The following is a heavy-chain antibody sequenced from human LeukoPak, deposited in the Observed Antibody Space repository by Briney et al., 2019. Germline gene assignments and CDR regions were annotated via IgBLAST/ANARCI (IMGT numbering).Heavy chain of an antibody. CDR2: ISGSGGST. CDR1: GFTFSSYA. CDR3: AKDVWFGELITGPPDY. D-gene: IGHD3-10*01. Sequence: GGSLRLSCAASGFTFSSYAMSWVRQAPGKGLEWVSAISGSGGSTYYADSVKGRFTISRDNSKNTLYLQMNSLRAEDTAVYYCAKDVWFGELITGPPDYWGQGTLVTVSS. J-gene: IGHJ4*02. V-gene: IGHV3-23*01.